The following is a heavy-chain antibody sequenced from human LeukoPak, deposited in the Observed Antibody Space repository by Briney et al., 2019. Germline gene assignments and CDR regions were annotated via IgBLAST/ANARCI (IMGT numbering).Heavy chain of an antibody. CDR1: GFTFSSYA. J-gene: IGHJ3*02. V-gene: IGHV3-30-3*01. CDR3: ARGREMVYATLDAFDI. D-gene: IGHD2-8*01. CDR2: TSYDGSNK. Sequence: PGGSLRLSCAASGFTFSSYAMHWVRQAPGKGLEWVAVTSYDGSNKYYADSVKGRFTISRDNSKNTLYLQINSLRAEDTAVYYCARGREMVYATLDAFDIWGQGTMVTVSS.